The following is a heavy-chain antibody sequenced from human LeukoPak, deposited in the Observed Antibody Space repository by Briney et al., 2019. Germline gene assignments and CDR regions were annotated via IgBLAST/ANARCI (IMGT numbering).Heavy chain of an antibody. CDR3: ARGRYMVLWRKPSAFDI. V-gene: IGHV3-7*01. Sequence: GGSLRLSCAASGFTFSSYWMSWVRQAPGKGLEWVANIKQDGSEKYYVDSVKGRFTISRDNAKNSLYLQMNSLRAEDTAVYYCARGRYMVLWRKPSAFDIWGQGTMVTVSS. D-gene: IGHD3-10*01. CDR2: IKQDGSEK. CDR1: GFTFSSYW. J-gene: IGHJ3*02.